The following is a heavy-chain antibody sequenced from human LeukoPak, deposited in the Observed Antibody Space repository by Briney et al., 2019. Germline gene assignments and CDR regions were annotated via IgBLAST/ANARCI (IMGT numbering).Heavy chain of an antibody. V-gene: IGHV3-33*01. CDR2: IWYDGNNK. J-gene: IGHJ4*02. D-gene: IGHD6-13*01. CDR1: GFTFNSYG. Sequence: GRSLRLSCAASGFTFNSYGIHWVRQAPGKELEWVAVIWYDGNNKYYADSVKGRFTISRDSSKNTLYLQMNSLRAEDTAVYYCARVRAAGWYYFDYRGQGTLVTVSS. CDR3: ARVRAAGWYYFDY.